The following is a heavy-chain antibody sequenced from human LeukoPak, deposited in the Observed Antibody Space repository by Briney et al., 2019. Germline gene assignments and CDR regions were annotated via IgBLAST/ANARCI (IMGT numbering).Heavy chain of an antibody. CDR3: ARELRYAYDVLTGYYEYYYYFGLDV. CDR2: ISSGSTYT. V-gene: IGHV3-21*01. D-gene: IGHD3-9*01. Sequence: GGSLRLSCAASGSTFSDYSMTWVRQAPGKGLEWVSSISSGSTYTYYADAVKGRFTISRDNAKNSLFLQMNSLRAEDTAVYYCARELRYAYDVLTGYYEYYYYFGLDVWGQGITVTVSS. CDR1: GSTFSDYS. J-gene: IGHJ6*02.